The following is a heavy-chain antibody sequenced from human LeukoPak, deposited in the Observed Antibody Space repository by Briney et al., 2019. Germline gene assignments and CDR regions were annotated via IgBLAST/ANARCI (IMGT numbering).Heavy chain of an antibody. CDR3: ARNYYTSVTYDYWYFDL. CDR2: IYYSGST. V-gene: IGHV4-59*01. Sequence: SETLSLTCTVSGGPISSYYWSWIRQPPGKGLEWIGYIYYSGSTNYNPSLKSRVTISVDTSKNQFSLKLSSVTAADTAVYYCARNYYTSVTYDYWYFDLWGRGTLVTVSS. D-gene: IGHD3-10*01. J-gene: IGHJ2*01. CDR1: GGPISSYY.